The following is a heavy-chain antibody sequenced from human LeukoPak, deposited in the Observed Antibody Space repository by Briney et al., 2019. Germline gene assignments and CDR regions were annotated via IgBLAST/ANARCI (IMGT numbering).Heavy chain of an antibody. CDR1: SGSISSYY. V-gene: IGHV4-59*01. J-gene: IGHJ4*02. D-gene: IGHD1-26*01. CDR2: IYYSGST. CDR3: ARDTTPGGY. Sequence: PSETLSLTCTVSSGSISSYYWMWIRQPPGEGLEWIGYIYYSGSTNYNHSHKSRVTISVDTPKNQFSLKLSSVTAADTAVYYCARDTTPGGYWGQGTLVTVSS.